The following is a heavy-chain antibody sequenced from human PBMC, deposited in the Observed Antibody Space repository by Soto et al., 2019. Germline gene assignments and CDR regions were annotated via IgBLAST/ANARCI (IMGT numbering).Heavy chain of an antibody. CDR1: GFTFRSYG. CDR2: IWYDGSDK. J-gene: IGHJ4*02. Sequence: QVQLVESGGGVVQPGRSLRLSCAASGFTFRSYGMHWVRQAPGKGLEWVASIWYDGSDKYYADSVKGRFTVSRDNSKNTLYLQMNSLRAEDTAVYYCARDRYSSSWCGIMDFWGQGTLVTVSS. D-gene: IGHD6-13*01. V-gene: IGHV3-33*01. CDR3: ARDRYSSSWCGIMDF.